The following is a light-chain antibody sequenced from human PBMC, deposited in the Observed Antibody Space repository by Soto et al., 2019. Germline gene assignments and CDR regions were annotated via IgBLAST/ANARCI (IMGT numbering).Light chain of an antibody. CDR2: EVT. Sequence: QSVLTQPASVSGSPGQSITISCTGTSTDVGGYSYVSWYQHHPGKAPKLIIYEVTNRPSGISNRFSGSKSGNAASLTISGLQAEDEADDYCSSYTSTTTPVLFGGGTKLTVL. CDR3: SSYTSTTTPVL. J-gene: IGLJ2*01. CDR1: STDVGGYSY. V-gene: IGLV2-14*01.